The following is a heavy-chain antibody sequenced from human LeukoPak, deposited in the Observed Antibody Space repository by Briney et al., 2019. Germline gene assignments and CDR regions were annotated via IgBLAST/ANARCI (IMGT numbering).Heavy chain of an antibody. J-gene: IGHJ4*02. CDR1: GGTFSSYA. V-gene: IGHV1-69*06. CDR2: IIPIFGTA. CDR3: ARDVSPNWNDGFDY. D-gene: IGHD1-1*01. Sequence: ASVKVSCKASGGTFSSYAISWVRQAPGQGLEWMGGIIPIFGTANYAQKFQGRVTITADKSTSTAYMELSSLRSEDTAVYYCARDVSPNWNDGFDYWGQGTLVTVSS.